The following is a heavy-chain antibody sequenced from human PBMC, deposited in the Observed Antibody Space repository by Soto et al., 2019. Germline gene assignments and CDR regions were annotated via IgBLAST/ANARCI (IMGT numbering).Heavy chain of an antibody. J-gene: IGHJ6*02. V-gene: IGHV3-7*01. CDR1: GFCFSSYR. D-gene: IGHD4-4*01. CDR3: AREKWLQFYFYYGLDV. CDR2: IKQNGTEK. Sequence: EVQLVESGGGLVQPGGSLRLSCLTYGFCFSSYRMSWIRQAPGKGLEWVANIKQNGTEKFYVDSVKGRFTISRDNAKNSLYLEMNSLRAEDTAVYYCAREKWLQFYFYYGLDVWGQGTTVTVSS.